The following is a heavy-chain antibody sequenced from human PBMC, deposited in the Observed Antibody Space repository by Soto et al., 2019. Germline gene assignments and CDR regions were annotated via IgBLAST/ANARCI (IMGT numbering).Heavy chain of an antibody. Sequence: ASVKVSCKSSGYTFTTLDINWVRQATGQGLEWIGWMSPNRDNTGYAQKFQGRVAMTRDVSISTTYMELYSLTSEDTAVYYCARGIDAGYDFWGQGTPVTVSP. CDR3: ARGIDAGYDF. J-gene: IGHJ4*02. V-gene: IGHV1-8*01. D-gene: IGHD5-12*01. CDR1: GYTFTTLD. CDR2: MSPNRDNT.